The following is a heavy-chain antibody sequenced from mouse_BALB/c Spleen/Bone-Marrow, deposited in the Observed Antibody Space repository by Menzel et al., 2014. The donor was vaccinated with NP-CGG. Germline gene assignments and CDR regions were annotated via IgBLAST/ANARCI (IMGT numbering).Heavy chain of an antibody. CDR3: ARYDGYFDY. D-gene: IGHD2-3*01. CDR2: INPGSGST. CDR1: GYAFTDYL. J-gene: IGHJ2*01. V-gene: IGHV1-54*01. Sequence: QVQLQQPGAELVRPGTSVKVSCKASGYAFTDYLMEWLKQRPGQGLEWTGVINPGSGSTNYNEKFKDKATLTADKSSSTAYMQLSSLTSDDSAVYFCARYDGYFDYWGQGTILTVSS.